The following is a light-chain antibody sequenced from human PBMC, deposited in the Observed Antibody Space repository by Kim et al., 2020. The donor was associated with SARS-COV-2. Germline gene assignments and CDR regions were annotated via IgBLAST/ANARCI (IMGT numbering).Light chain of an antibody. Sequence: VPPADRDPLSCRASQSIDINLAGYREEPGQPPGAHIYGESPRASNIPARFGGSGSGTDFPLTINGLQSEDCAVYFCQEYDNLPRTFGQGTKVDIK. CDR3: QEYDNLPRT. J-gene: IGKJ1*01. CDR2: GES. V-gene: IGKV3-15*01. CDR1: QSIDIN.